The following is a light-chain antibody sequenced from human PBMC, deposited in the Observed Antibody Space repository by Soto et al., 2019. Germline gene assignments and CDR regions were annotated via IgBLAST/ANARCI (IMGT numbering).Light chain of an antibody. V-gene: IGLV7-43*01. CDR1: TGSVTSGSF. Sequence: QAVVTHEPSLNLSPGGTINLTCASSTGSVTSGSFPNWFQQKPGQAPGSLIFSTGNRHSWTPARFTGFLLGGKAALTLSDVRPEDEADYYCLLHYRGGYVFGTGTKVTVL. J-gene: IGLJ1*01. CDR3: LLHYRGGYV. CDR2: STG.